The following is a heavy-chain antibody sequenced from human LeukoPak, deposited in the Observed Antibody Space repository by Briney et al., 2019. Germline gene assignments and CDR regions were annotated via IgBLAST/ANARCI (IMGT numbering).Heavy chain of an antibody. CDR1: GFTFSSYA. Sequence: GGPLRLSCAASGFTFSSYAMSWVRQAPGKGLEWVSAISGSGGSTYYADSVKGRFTISRDNSKNTLYLQMNSLRAEDTAVYYCAKDSLGGSGSPSFDYWGQGTLVTVSS. J-gene: IGHJ4*02. D-gene: IGHD3-10*01. CDR2: ISGSGGST. CDR3: AKDSLGGSGSPSFDY. V-gene: IGHV3-23*01.